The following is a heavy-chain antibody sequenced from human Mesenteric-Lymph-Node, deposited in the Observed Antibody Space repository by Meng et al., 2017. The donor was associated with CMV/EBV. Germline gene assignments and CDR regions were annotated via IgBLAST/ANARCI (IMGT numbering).Heavy chain of an antibody. D-gene: IGHD5-18*01. J-gene: IGHJ3*02. V-gene: IGHV4-39*07. CDR2: IYYSGST. Sequence: SETLSLTCTVSGGSISRSSYYWGWIRQPPGKGLEWIGSIYYSGSTYYNPSLKSRVSISVDTSKNQFSLKLRSVTAADTAVYYCARDRDEGYLNGAFDIWGQGTMVTVSS. CDR1: GGSISRSSYY. CDR3: ARDRDEGYLNGAFDI.